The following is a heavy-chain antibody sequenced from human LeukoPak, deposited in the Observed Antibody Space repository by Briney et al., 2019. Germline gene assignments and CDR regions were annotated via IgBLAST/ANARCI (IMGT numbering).Heavy chain of an antibody. CDR1: GFTFSSYG. J-gene: IGHJ6*03. Sequence: GGSLRLSCAASGFTFSSYGMHWVRQAPGKGLEWVAFIRYDGSNKYYADSVKGRFTISRDNSKNTLYLQMNSLRAEDTAVYYCARGESGAAAGYYYYMDVWGKGTTVTVSS. D-gene: IGHD6-13*01. CDR3: ARGESGAAAGYYYYMDV. V-gene: IGHV3-30*02. CDR2: IRYDGSNK.